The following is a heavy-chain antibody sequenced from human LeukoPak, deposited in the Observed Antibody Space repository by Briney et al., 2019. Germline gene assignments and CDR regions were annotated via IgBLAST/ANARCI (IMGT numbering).Heavy chain of an antibody. CDR2: ITSSGNTT. V-gene: IGHV3-23*01. CDR1: GFSFSFYA. D-gene: IGHD4-17*01. Sequence: PGGSLRLSCAASGFSFSFYAMSWVRQAPGKGLEWVAGITSSGNTTYYTDPVKGRFTISRDNSKNTLYLQMNSLRAEDTAVYYCARVSDGDYVDYWGQGTLVTVSS. J-gene: IGHJ4*02. CDR3: ARVSDGDYVDY.